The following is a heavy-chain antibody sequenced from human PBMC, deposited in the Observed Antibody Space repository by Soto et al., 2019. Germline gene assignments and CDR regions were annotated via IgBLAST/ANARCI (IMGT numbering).Heavy chain of an antibody. CDR2: ISSSSIYI. Sequence: GGSLRLSCAASGFTSSSYSMNWVRQAPGKGLEWVSSISSSSIYIYYADSLKGRFTISRDNAKNSLYLQMNSLRAEDTAVYYCARDQVTMVRGVPFDYWGQGTLVTVSS. J-gene: IGHJ4*02. CDR3: ARDQVTMVRGVPFDY. CDR1: GFTSSSYS. D-gene: IGHD3-10*01. V-gene: IGHV3-21*01.